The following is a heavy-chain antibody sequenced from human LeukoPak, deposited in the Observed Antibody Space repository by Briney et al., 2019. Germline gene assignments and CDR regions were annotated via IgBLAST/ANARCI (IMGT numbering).Heavy chain of an antibody. Sequence: ASVKVSCKASGGTFSSYAISWVRQAPGQGLEWMGRIIPILGIANYAQKFQGRVTITADKSTSTAYMELSSLRTEDTAVYYCAKNGYSSGWYMYYFDYWGQGTLVTVSS. J-gene: IGHJ4*02. CDR3: AKNGYSSGWYMYYFDY. CDR1: GGTFSSYA. D-gene: IGHD6-19*01. V-gene: IGHV1-69*04. CDR2: IIPILGIA.